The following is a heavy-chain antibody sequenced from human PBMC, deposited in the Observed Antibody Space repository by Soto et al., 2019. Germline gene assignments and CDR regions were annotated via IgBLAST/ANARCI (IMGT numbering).Heavy chain of an antibody. V-gene: IGHV1-18*01. J-gene: IGHJ4*02. Sequence: QVQLAQSGAEVKKTGASVKVSCKASGYTFTSYGISWVRQAPGQGLEWMGWISAYNGNTNYARKLQGRVTMTTDTSTSTAYMELRSLRSDDTAVYYCAGAEQQLVQFDYWGQGTLVTVSS. CDR3: AGAEQQLVQFDY. CDR2: ISAYNGNT. D-gene: IGHD6-13*01. CDR1: GYTFTSYG.